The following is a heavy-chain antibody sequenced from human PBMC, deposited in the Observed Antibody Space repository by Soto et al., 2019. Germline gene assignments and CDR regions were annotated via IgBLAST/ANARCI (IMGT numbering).Heavy chain of an antibody. V-gene: IGHV1-18*01. J-gene: IGHJ4*02. CDR3: GRDLGYGDYRIDY. Sequence: ASGKVCCKASAYTFTHYDISGVRQATGQGLEWMGWISNYNGSTNYAQRLLGRVTMTTDISTSTAYMELRSLRSDDTAVYYCGRDLGYGDYRIDYWGQGTLVTVSS. CDR2: ISNYNGST. CDR1: AYTFTHYD. D-gene: IGHD4-17*01.